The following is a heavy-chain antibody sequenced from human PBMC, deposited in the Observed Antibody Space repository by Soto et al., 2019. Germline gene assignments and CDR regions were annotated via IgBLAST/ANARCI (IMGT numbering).Heavy chain of an antibody. V-gene: IGHV4-4*07. Sequence: QVQLQESGPGLVKPSETLSLTCTVSGASISDYYWSWIRQPAGKGLEWIGRIYTSWRTAYNPSLRSRVTRSIDTSKNQFTLKVTSVTAADTAVYYCARERREEIHSGYEIDYWGQGTLVSVSS. D-gene: IGHD5-12*01. CDR2: IYTSWRT. CDR1: GASISDYY. CDR3: ARERREEIHSGYEIDY. J-gene: IGHJ4*02.